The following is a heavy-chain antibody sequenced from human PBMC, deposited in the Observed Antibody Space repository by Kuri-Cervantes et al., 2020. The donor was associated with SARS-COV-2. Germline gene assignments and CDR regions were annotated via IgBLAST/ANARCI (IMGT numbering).Heavy chain of an antibody. CDR1: GGSISSYY. Sequence: ESLKISCTVSGGSISSYYWGWIRQPPGKGLEWIGSLYYGGSTYYNPSLKSRVTISVDTFKNQFSLNLGSVTAADTAVYYCARGFGGEDYWGQGTLVTVSS. J-gene: IGHJ4*02. D-gene: IGHD3-16*01. CDR2: LYYGGST. CDR3: ARGFGGEDY. V-gene: IGHV4-39*01.